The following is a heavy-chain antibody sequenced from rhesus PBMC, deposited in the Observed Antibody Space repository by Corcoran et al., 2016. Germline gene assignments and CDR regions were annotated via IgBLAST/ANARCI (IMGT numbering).Heavy chain of an antibody. CDR3: VRDGWQSYFDY. J-gene: IGHJ4*01. V-gene: IGHV4-99*02. Sequence: QVHLQASGPGLVKPAETLSLTCAVYGFSISSDYSWGCILQPPGKVLEYMGYFSGSSGSTYYNPSLKSRVTISKDTSKNQFSLKLSSVTAADTAVYYCVRDGWQSYFDYWGQGVLVTVSS. CDR2: FSGSSGST. D-gene: IGHD6-37*01. CDR1: GFSISSDYS.